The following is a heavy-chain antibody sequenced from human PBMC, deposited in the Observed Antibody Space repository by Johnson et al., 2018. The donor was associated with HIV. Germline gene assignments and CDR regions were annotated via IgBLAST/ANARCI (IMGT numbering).Heavy chain of an antibody. CDR2: ISYDGSNK. J-gene: IGHJ3*02. V-gene: IGHV3-30-3*01. CDR3: ARLKNGAFDI. Sequence: QVQLVESGGGLVQPGGSLRLSCAASGFTFSSYAMHWVRQAPGKGLEWVAVISYDGSNKYYADSVKGRFTISRDNSKNTLYLQMNSLIAEDTAVYYCARLKNGAFDIWGQGTMVTVSS. D-gene: IGHD2-8*01. CDR1: GFTFSSYA.